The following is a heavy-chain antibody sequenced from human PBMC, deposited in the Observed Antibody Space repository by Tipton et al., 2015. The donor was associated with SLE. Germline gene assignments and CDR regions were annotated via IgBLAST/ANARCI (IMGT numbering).Heavy chain of an antibody. Sequence: TLSLTCTVSGGSISSGSYYWSWIRQPAGKGLEWIGHIYTSGSTNYNPSLKSRVTISVDTSKNQFSLKLSSVTAADTAVYYCARHLREATVTPLWYFDLWGRGTLVTVSS. CDR3: ARHLREATVTPLWYFDL. CDR2: IYTSGST. V-gene: IGHV4-61*09. J-gene: IGHJ2*01. D-gene: IGHD4-17*01. CDR1: GGSISSGSYY.